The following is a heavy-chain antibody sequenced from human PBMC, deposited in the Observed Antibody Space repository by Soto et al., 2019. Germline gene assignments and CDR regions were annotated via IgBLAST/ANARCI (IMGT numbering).Heavy chain of an antibody. D-gene: IGHD5-18*01. CDR3: AREGGGRGYSYVPNYYYSCGMDV. Sequence: QVQLVQSGAEVKKPGSSVKVSCKASGGTFSSYAISWVRQAPGQGLEWMGGTIPIFGTANYAQKFQGRVKITADDSPSTAYMELSSLRSEDTAVYYCAREGGGRGYSYVPNYYYSCGMDVWGQGTTVTVSS. J-gene: IGHJ6*02. CDR1: GGTFSSYA. V-gene: IGHV1-69*01. CDR2: TIPIFGTA.